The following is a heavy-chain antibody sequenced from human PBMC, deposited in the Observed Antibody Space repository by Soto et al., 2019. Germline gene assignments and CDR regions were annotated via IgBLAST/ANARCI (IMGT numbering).Heavy chain of an antibody. CDR1: GYTFATHW. J-gene: IGHJ4*02. V-gene: IGHV5-51*01. D-gene: IGHD3-9*01. CDR3: ARLELTGLDN. CDR2: IYPGDSDT. Sequence: VESLKISCNGSGYTFATHWIAWVGQMPGKGLEWLGIIYPGDSDTRYSPSFQGQVTISADKSFSTAYLQWSSLKASDTAIYFCARLELTGLDNWGQGTPVTVSS.